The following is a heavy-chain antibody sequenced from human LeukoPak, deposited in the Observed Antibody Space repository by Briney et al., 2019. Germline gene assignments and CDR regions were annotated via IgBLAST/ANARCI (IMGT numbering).Heavy chain of an antibody. V-gene: IGHV4-59*01. CDR2: IYYSGST. CDR3: ARGGSSWSTAFDY. D-gene: IGHD6-13*01. Sequence: SETLSLTCTVSGGSISSYYWGWIRQPPGKGLEWIGYIYYSGSTNYNPSLKSRVTISVDTSKNQFSLKLSSVTAADTAVYYCARGGSSWSTAFDYWGQGTLVTVSS. J-gene: IGHJ4*02. CDR1: GGSISSYY.